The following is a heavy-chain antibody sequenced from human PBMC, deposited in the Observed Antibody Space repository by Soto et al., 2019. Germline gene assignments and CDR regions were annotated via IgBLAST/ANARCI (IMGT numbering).Heavy chain of an antibody. J-gene: IGHJ4*02. D-gene: IGHD2-15*01. Sequence: QVQLQQWGAGLLKPSETLSLTCAVYGGSFSGYYWSWIRQPPGKGLEWIGEINHSGSTNYNPSLKSRVTISVDTSKNQFSLKLSSVTAADTAVYYCARTVAGKANRPNDYWGQGTLVTVSS. V-gene: IGHV4-34*01. CDR2: INHSGST. CDR1: GGSFSGYY. CDR3: ARTVAGKANRPNDY.